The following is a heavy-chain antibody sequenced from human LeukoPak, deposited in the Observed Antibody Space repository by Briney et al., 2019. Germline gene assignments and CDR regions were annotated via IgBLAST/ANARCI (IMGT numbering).Heavy chain of an antibody. CDR1: GFTFSNYA. Sequence: GGSLSLFCSASGFTFSNYAMHWVRQAPGKGLKYVSAISGTGGSTYYADSVKGRFTISRDNSKNTLYLQMNSLRAEDTAVYYCASHSSSWYGFDYWGQGTLVTVSS. J-gene: IGHJ4*02. CDR2: ISGTGGST. D-gene: IGHD6-13*01. V-gene: IGHV3-64*04. CDR3: ASHSSSWYGFDY.